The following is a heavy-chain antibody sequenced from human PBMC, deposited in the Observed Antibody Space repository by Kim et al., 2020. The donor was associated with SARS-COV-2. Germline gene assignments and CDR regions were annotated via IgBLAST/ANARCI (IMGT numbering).Heavy chain of an antibody. J-gene: IGHJ6*02. CDR3: ARDPIRYYYYGMDV. Sequence: SETLSLTCTVSGGSISSYYWSWIRQPPGKGLEWIGYIYYSGSTNYNPSLKSRVTISVDTSKNQFSLKLSSVTAADTAVYYCARDPIRYYYYGMDVWGQGTTVTVSS. V-gene: IGHV4-59*13. CDR2: IYYSGST. CDR1: GGSISSYY.